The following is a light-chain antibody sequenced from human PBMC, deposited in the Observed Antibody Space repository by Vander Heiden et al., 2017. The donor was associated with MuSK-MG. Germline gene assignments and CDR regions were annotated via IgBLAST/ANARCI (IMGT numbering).Light chain of an antibody. Sequence: QSALTQPASVSGSPGQSLTISCTGTSSDVGGYNYVSWYQQQPGKAPKLMIYDGSNRPSGVSNRFSGSKSGNTASLTISGLQAEDEADYYCSSYTSSSTLVFGGGTKLTVL. J-gene: IGLJ2*01. CDR2: DGS. V-gene: IGLV2-14*03. CDR3: SSYTSSSTLV. CDR1: SSDVGGYNY.